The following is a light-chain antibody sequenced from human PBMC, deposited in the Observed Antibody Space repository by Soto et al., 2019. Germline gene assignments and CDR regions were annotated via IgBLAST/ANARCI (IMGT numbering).Light chain of an antibody. CDR2: WAS. V-gene: IGKV4-1*01. CDR3: QQYKSWPYT. CDR1: QSVLYSSNNKNY. J-gene: IGKJ2*01. Sequence: DIVMTQSPDSLAVSLGERATINCKSSQSVLYSSNNKNYLAWYQQKPGQPPKLLIYWASTRESGVPDRFSGSGSGTDFALTISSLQAEDVAVYYCQQYKSWPYTFGQGTKLEIK.